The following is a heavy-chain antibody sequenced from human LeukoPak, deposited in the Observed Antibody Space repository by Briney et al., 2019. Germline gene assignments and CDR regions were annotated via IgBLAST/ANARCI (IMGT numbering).Heavy chain of an antibody. CDR3: ARGSYLNWYFDL. V-gene: IGHV4-39*01. CDR2: IYYTGSI. CDR1: GVSISSIHSY. J-gene: IGHJ2*01. Sequence: SETLSLTCTVSGVSISSIHSYWGWIRQTPGKGLEWTGSIYYTGSIYYNPSLSSRVTISVDTSRNQFSLRLTSMTAADTAVYYCARGSYLNWYFDLWGRGTLVTVSS. D-gene: IGHD3-10*01.